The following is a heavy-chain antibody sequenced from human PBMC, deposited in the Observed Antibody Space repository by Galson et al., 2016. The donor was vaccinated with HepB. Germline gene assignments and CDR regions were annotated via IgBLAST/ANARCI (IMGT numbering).Heavy chain of an antibody. J-gene: IGHJ6*02. V-gene: IGHV4-34*01. Sequence: SETLSLTCAVYGGSLSGYHWSWIRQTPGKGLEWIGEIYHSGSTNYNPSLKSRVTRSVDKSKNQLSLKLNSVTAAATAVYYCATNGYYCVDVWGQGTTVTVSS. CDR3: ATNGYYCVDV. CDR1: GGSLSGYH. D-gene: IGHD2-15*01. CDR2: IYHSGST.